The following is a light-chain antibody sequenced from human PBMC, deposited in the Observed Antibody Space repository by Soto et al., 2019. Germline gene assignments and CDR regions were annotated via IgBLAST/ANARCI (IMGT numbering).Light chain of an antibody. CDR1: SGNIASNY. J-gene: IGLJ7*01. Sequence: NFMLTQPHSVSESPGKTVTISCTRSSGNIASNYVQWYQQLPGSAPTTVIYEDNQRPSGVPDRFSGSIDSSSNSASLAIAGLKTEDDADYNYQSYDSCNRHVVFGGGTQLTVL. CDR3: QSYDSCNRHVV. V-gene: IGLV6-57*04. CDR2: EDN.